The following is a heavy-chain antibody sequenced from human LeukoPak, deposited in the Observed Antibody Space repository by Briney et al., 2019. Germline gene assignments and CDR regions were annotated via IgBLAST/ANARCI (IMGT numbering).Heavy chain of an antibody. V-gene: IGHV4-4*07. J-gene: IGHJ4*02. CDR2: IYTSGST. D-gene: IGHD6-13*01. CDR1: GGSISSHY. CDR3: ARGKGYSSSWYTSAFDY. Sequence: SETLSLTCTVSGGSISSHYWSWIRQPAGKGLEWIGRIYTSGSTNYNPSLKSRVTMSVDTSKNQFSLKLSSVTAADTAVYYCARGKGYSSSWYTSAFDYWGQGTLVTVSS.